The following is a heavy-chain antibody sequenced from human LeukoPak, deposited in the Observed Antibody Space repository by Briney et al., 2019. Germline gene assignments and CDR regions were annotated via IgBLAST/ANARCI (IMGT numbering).Heavy chain of an antibody. J-gene: IGHJ6*03. CDR2: IYPGDSDT. CDR1: GYSFSSYW. Sequence: GESLKISCKASGYSFSSYWIGWVRQMPGKGLECMGIIYPGDSDTRYSPAFQGQVTISVDKSISTAYLQWSSLKASDTAMYYCARSSAGGGYYYYYMDVWGKGTTVTVSS. D-gene: IGHD3-16*01. V-gene: IGHV5-51*01. CDR3: ARSSAGGGYYYYYMDV.